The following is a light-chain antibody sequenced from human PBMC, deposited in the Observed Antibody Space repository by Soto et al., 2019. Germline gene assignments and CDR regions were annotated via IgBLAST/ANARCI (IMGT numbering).Light chain of an antibody. Sequence: QSVLTQPASVSGSPGQSITISCTGTSSDVGGYNYVSWYQHHPGKAPELMIFEVSNRPSGVSHRFSGSKSGNTASLTISGLQTEDEGDYYCSSYAASNTVVFGGGTKLTVL. J-gene: IGLJ2*01. CDR1: SSDVGGYNY. CDR3: SSYAASNTVV. V-gene: IGLV2-14*01. CDR2: EVS.